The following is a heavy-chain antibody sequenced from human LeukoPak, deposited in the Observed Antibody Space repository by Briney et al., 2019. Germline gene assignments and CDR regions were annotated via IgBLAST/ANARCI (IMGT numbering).Heavy chain of an antibody. V-gene: IGHV3-23*01. D-gene: IGHD2-2*01. J-gene: IGHJ4*02. CDR2: ISASGSDT. CDR3: AKVHICSGTSCYDFDH. CDR1: GFTFSSYV. Sequence: PGGSLRLSCAASGFTFSSYVMSWVRQAPGKGLEWVSTISASGSDTYYADSVKGRFTISRDNSKNTLYLQMNSLRAEDTAVYYCAKVHICSGTSCYDFDHWGQGTLVTVSS.